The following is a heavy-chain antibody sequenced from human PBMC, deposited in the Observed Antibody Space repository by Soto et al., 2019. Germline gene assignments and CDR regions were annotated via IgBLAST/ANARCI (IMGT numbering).Heavy chain of an antibody. CDR2: IYYSGST. Sequence: SETLSLTCTVSGGSISSGGYYWSWIRQHPGKGLEWIGYIYYSGSTYYYPPLKSRVTVSMDTSKNQFSLKLTSVTAADTAVYYCSRDFGNYRVDQWGQGTLVTVSS. V-gene: IGHV4-31*03. CDR3: SRDFGNYRVDQ. J-gene: IGHJ4*02. D-gene: IGHD4-4*01. CDR1: GGSISSGGYY.